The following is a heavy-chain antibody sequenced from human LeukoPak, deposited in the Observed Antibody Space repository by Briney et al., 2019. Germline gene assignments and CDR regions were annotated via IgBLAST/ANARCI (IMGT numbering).Heavy chain of an antibody. CDR2: IKEDGSDK. CDR1: GFXFSSYW. D-gene: IGHD3-22*01. CDR3: ARDRDSSGYYGYYFDY. V-gene: IGHV3-7*04. J-gene: IGHJ4*02. Sequence: GGSLRLSCGASGFXFSSYWISWVRQAPGKGLEWLANIKEDGSDKYYVDSVKGRFTISRDNAKNSLYLQMNSLRAEDTAVYYCARDRDSSGYYGYYFDYLGQGTLVTVSS.